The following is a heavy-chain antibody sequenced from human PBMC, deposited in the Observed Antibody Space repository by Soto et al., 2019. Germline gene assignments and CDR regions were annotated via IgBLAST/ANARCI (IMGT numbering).Heavy chain of an antibody. CDR2: MNPDSGHA. J-gene: IGHJ4*02. V-gene: IGHV1-8*01. Sequence: GASVKVSCKASGYTFTNSDINWVRQAPGQGLEWMGWMNPDSGHAAYAQKFQGRVTLTTSTSTSTVYMEMRSLGSEDTAVYYCARRHHCSGGICYYGLDNWGQGTLVTVSS. CDR3: ARRHHCSGGICYYGLDN. CDR1: GYTFTNSD. D-gene: IGHD2-15*01.